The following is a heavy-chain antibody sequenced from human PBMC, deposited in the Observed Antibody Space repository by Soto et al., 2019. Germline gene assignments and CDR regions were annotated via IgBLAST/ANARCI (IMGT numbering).Heavy chain of an antibody. CDR1: GGSINTYF. CDR3: ARHRDSGGWYAFDS. V-gene: IGHV4-59*08. CDR2: LYNTGST. J-gene: IGHJ4*02. Sequence: PSETLSLTCTVSGGSINTYFWSWIRQPPGKGQEWIGHLYNTGSTSYNPSLKSRVTLSVDTSKNQLSLDLTSVTAADTAVYYCARHRDSGGWYAFDSWGQGTLVTVSS. D-gene: IGHD6-19*01.